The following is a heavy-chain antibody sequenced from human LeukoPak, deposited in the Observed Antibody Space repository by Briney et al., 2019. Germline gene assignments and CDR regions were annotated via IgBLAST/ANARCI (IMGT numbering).Heavy chain of an antibody. D-gene: IGHD6-19*01. J-gene: IGHJ4*02. CDR1: GGSISSYC. CDR2: IYYSGST. V-gene: IGHV4-59*01. CDR3: AREAVAGPFDY. Sequence: SETLSLTCTVSGGSISSYCWSWIRQPPGKGLEWIGYIYYSGSTNYNPSLKSRVTISVDTSKNQFSLKLSSVTAADTAVYYCAREAVAGPFDYWGQGTLVTVSS.